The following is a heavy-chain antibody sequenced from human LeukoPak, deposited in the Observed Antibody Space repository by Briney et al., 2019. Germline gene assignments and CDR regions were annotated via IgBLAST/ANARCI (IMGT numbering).Heavy chain of an antibody. CDR1: GGSISPYY. CDR2: IFFSGNT. Sequence: KSSETLSLTCTLSGGSISPYYWSWIRQPPGKGLEYIGYIFFSGNTNYNPSLKSRVAISVDTSKNQFSLKLTSVTAADTAVYYCARYYYGSGSPYFDYWGQGTLVTVSS. D-gene: IGHD3-10*01. CDR3: ARYYYGSGSPYFDY. J-gene: IGHJ4*02. V-gene: IGHV4-59*08.